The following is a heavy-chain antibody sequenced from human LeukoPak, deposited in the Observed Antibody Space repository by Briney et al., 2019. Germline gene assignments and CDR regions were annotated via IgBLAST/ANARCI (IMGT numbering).Heavy chain of an antibody. CDR2: ISWDSSNI. CDR3: AKDLMWADYYGSGSYLDY. Sequence: PGGSLRLSCAASGFTFEDYGMHWVRQTPGKGLEWVSGISWDSSNIYYADSVKGRFTISRDNAKNSLYLQMNSLRAEDTALYYCAKDLMWADYYGSGSYLDYWGQGTLVTVSS. CDR1: GFTFEDYG. D-gene: IGHD3-10*01. J-gene: IGHJ4*02. V-gene: IGHV3-9*01.